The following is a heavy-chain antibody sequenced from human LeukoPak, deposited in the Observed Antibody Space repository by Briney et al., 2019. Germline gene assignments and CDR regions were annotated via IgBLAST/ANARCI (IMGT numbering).Heavy chain of an antibody. Sequence: GGSLRLSCAASGFTYSSYAMSWVHQAPGKGLEWVSAISGSGGSTYYADSVKGRFTISRDNFKNTLYLQMNSLRAEDTAVYYCAKGSDYYYYYGMDVWGQGTTVTVSS. CDR1: GFTYSSYA. CDR3: AKGSDYYYYYGMDV. CDR2: ISGSGGST. V-gene: IGHV3-23*01. J-gene: IGHJ6*02. D-gene: IGHD1-26*01.